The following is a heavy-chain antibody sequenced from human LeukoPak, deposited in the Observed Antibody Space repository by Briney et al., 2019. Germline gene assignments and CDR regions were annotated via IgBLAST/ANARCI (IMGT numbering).Heavy chain of an antibody. D-gene: IGHD2-15*01. V-gene: IGHV5-51*01. J-gene: IGHJ4*02. CDR2: IYPGDSDT. CDR3: ARQNAGYCGGGSCYLSDY. Sequence: GESLKISCKGSGYRFTSYWIGWVRQMPGKGLEWMGIIYPGDSDTRYSPSFQGQVTISADKSISTAYLQWSSLKASDTAMYYCARQNAGYCGGGSCYLSDYWGQGTLVTVSS. CDR1: GYRFTSYW.